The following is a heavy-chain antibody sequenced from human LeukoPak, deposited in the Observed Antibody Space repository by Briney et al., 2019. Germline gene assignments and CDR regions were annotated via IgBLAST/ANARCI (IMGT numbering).Heavy chain of an antibody. J-gene: IGHJ4*02. V-gene: IGHV3-66*01. CDR1: GLTVSSTY. D-gene: IGHD5-24*01. CDR3: AACGDGYNYFDY. Sequence: GGSLRLSGAASGLTVSSTYMSWVRQAPGKGLEWVSVFYSGGATYYADSVRGRFTISRDNSKNSLYLQIDSLRAEDTAVYYCAACGDGYNYFDYWGQGILVTVSS. CDR2: FYSGGAT.